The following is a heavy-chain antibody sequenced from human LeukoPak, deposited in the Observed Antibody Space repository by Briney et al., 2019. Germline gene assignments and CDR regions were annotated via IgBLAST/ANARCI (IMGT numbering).Heavy chain of an antibody. J-gene: IGHJ6*02. Sequence: GASVKVSCKASGGTFSSYAISWVRQAPGQGLEWMGGIIPIFGTANYAQKFQGRVTITADESTSTAYMELSSLRSEDTAVYYCAREHIVVVTAIRGDYYYGMDVWGQGTTVTVSS. V-gene: IGHV1-69*13. CDR2: IIPIFGTA. CDR3: AREHIVVVTAIRGDYYYGMDV. D-gene: IGHD2-21*02. CDR1: GGTFSSYA.